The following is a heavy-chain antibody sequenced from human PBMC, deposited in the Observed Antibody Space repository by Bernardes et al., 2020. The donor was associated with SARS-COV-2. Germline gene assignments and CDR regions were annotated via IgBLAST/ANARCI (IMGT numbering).Heavy chain of an antibody. CDR3: ATGGDGKTAPGMDV. Sequence: LRLSCAASGFTFSRYWMHWGRQVPGKGLVWVSRINPDASSTDYADSVKGRFTISRDNARNTVYLQMNSLRIEDTGVFYCATGGDGKTAPGMDVWGQGTTVTVSS. CDR1: GFTFSRYW. J-gene: IGHJ6*02. D-gene: IGHD3-16*01. V-gene: IGHV3-74*01. CDR2: INPDASST.